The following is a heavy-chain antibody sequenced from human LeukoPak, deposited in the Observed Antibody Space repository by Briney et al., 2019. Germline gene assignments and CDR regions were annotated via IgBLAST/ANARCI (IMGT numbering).Heavy chain of an antibody. J-gene: IGHJ5*02. CDR3: ARGSYYGSGLNWFDP. CDR2: IKQDGSEK. CDR1: GFTFSSYW. V-gene: IGHV3-7*01. D-gene: IGHD3-10*01. Sequence: GGSLRLSCAASGFTFSSYWMSWVRQAPGRGLEWMANIKQDGSEKYYVDSVKGRFTISRDNAKNSLYLQMNSLRAEDTAFYYCARGSYYGSGLNWFDPWGQGTLVTVSS.